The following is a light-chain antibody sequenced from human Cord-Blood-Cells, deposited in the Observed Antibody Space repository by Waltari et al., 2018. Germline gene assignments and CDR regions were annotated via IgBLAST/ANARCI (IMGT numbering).Light chain of an antibody. Sequence: NFMLTQPHSVSESPGKTVTISCTRSSGSIASNYVQWYQQRPGSAPTTVIYEDNQRPSGVPGRFSGSIDSSSNSASLTISGLKTEGEADYYCQSYDSSREVFGGGTKLTVL. J-gene: IGLJ3*02. CDR2: EDN. CDR3: QSYDSSREV. V-gene: IGLV6-57*03. CDR1: SGSIASNY.